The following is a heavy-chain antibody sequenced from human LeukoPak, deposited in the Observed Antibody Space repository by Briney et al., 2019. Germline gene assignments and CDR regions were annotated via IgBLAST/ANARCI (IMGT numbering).Heavy chain of an antibody. V-gene: IGHV4-34*01. J-gene: IGHJ6*02. CDR3: ARETPIAVAGYYYYYGMDV. CDR2: INHSGST. D-gene: IGHD6-19*01. Sequence: PSETLSLTCAVYGGSFSGYYWSWIRQPPGKGLEWIGKINHSGSTNYNPSLKSRVTISVDASKNQFSLKLSSVTAADTAVYYCARETPIAVAGYYYYYGMDVWGQGTTVTVSS. CDR1: GGSFSGYY.